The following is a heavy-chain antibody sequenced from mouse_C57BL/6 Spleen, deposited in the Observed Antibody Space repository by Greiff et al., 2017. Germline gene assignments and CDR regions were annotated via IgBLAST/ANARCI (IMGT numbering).Heavy chain of an antibody. V-gene: IGHV1-55*01. CDR1: GYTFTSYW. CDR2: IYPGSGST. Sequence: QVQLQQSGAELVKPGASVKMSCKASGYTFTSYWITWVKQRPGQGLEWIGEIYPGSGSTNYNEKFKSKATLTVDKSSSTAYMQLSSLTSEDSAVYYCARRNYEGIGDYWGQGTSVTVSS. D-gene: IGHD1-1*01. CDR3: ARRNYEGIGDY. J-gene: IGHJ4*01.